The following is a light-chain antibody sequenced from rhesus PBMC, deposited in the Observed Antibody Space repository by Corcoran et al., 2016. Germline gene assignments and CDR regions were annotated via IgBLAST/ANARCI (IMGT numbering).Light chain of an antibody. CDR3: QQHNSYPLT. Sequence: DIQMTQSPSSLSASVGDTVTITCRASQGISSYLAWYQQKPGKAPKLLIYKASTLQSGVPSRFSGIGSGTDFTLTISSLQPEDFATYYGQQHNSYPLTFGGGTKVEIK. CDR2: KAS. V-gene: IGKV1-25*01. J-gene: IGKJ4*01. CDR1: QGISSY.